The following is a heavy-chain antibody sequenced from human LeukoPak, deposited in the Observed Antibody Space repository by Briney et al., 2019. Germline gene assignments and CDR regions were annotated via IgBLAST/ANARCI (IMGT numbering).Heavy chain of an antibody. CDR3: ASGLRMIEFDY. J-gene: IGHJ4*02. CDR1: GYSISSGYY. V-gene: IGHV4-38-2*02. Sequence: PSETLSLTCTVSGYSISSGYYWGWIRQPPGKGLEWIGSIYHSGSTYYNPSLKSRVTISVDTSKNQFSLKLSSVTAADTAVYYCASGLRMIEFDYWGQGTLVTVSS. D-gene: IGHD3-22*01. CDR2: IYHSGST.